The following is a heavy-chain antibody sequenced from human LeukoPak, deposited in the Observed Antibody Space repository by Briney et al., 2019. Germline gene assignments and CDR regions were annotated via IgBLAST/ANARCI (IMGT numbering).Heavy chain of an antibody. Sequence: PSETLSLTCAVYGESFSGYYWSWIRQPPGKGLEWIGEINHSGSTNYNPSLKSRVTISVDTSKNQFSLKLSSVTAADTAVYYCARGLGAHSPDYDYVWGSYRYTGGFDYWGQGTLVTVSS. CDR1: GESFSGYY. CDR3: ARGLGAHSPDYDYVWGSYRYTGGFDY. J-gene: IGHJ4*02. D-gene: IGHD3-16*02. CDR2: INHSGST. V-gene: IGHV4-34*01.